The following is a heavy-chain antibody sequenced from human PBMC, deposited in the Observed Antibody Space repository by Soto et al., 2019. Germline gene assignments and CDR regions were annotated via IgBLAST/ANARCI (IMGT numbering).Heavy chain of an antibody. CDR1: GFTFSDYY. V-gene: IGHV3-11*05. CDR3: ARDRRGIAAAGSHFDY. J-gene: IGHJ4*02. Sequence: GGSLRLSCAASGFTFSDYYMSWIRQAPGKGLEWVSYISSSSSYTNNADSVKGRFTISRDNAKNSLYLQMDSLRAEDTAVYYCARDRRGIAAAGSHFDYWGQGT. D-gene: IGHD6-13*01. CDR2: ISSSSSYT.